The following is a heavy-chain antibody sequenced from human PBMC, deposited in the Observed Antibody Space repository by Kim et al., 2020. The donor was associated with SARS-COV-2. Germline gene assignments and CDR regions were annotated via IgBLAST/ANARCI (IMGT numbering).Heavy chain of an antibody. CDR2: IYSGGSST. Sequence: GGSLRLSCAASGFTFSSYAMSWVRQAPGKGLEWVSVIYSGGSSTYYADSVKGRFTISRDNSKNTLYLQMNSLRAEDTAVYYCARYSSGWAYYYGMDVWGQGTTVTVSS. D-gene: IGHD6-19*01. J-gene: IGHJ6*02. CDR3: ARYSSGWAYYYGMDV. V-gene: IGHV3-23*03. CDR1: GFTFSSYA.